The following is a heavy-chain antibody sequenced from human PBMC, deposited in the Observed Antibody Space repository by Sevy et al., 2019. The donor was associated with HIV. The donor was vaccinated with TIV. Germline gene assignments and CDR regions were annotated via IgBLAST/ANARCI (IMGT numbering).Heavy chain of an antibody. D-gene: IGHD6-13*01. V-gene: IGHV1-18*01. CDR3: ARARSSSSWYERGYYFDY. CDR2: ISAYNGNT. CDR1: GYTFTSYG. J-gene: IGHJ4*02. Sequence: ASVKVSCKASGYTFTSYGISWVRQAPGQGLEWMGWISAYNGNTNYAQKVQGRVTMTTDTSTSTAYMELRSLRSDDTAVYYCARARSSSSWYERGYYFDYWGQGTLVTVSS.